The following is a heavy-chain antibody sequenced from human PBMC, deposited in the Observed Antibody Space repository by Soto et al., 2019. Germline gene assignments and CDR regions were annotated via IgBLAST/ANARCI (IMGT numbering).Heavy chain of an antibody. CDR1: GGNFSSYA. CDR2: IIPIFGTA. CDR3: ARASITIFGVVVYYYYGMDV. D-gene: IGHD3-3*01. V-gene: IGHV1-69*13. J-gene: IGHJ6*02. Sequence: SVKVSCKASGGNFSSYAISWVRQAPGQGLEWMGGIIPIFGTANYAQKFQGRVTITADESTSTAYMELSSLRSEDTAVYYCARASITIFGVVVYYYYGMDVWGQGTTVTVSS.